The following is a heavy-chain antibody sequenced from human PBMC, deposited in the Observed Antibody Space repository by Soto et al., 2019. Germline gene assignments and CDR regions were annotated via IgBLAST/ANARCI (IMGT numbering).Heavy chain of an antibody. J-gene: IGHJ6*02. CDR1: GGSISRYY. CDR2: IFSSGST. V-gene: IGHV4-59*01. CDR3: AREYYDFWSVTYSYYGLDV. Sequence: ETLSLTCTVSGGSISRYYWSWIRQAPGRGLEWIGNIFSSGSTNYNPSLKSRVAISVDTSKNQVSLKLNAVTTADTAVYYCAREYYDFWSVTYSYYGLDVWGQGTTVTVSS. D-gene: IGHD3-3*01.